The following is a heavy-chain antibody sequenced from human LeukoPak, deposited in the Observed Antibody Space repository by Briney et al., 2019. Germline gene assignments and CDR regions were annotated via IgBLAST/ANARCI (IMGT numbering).Heavy chain of an antibody. Sequence: PGRSLRLSCAASGFTFSSSAMHWVRQAPGEGLEWVAFISYDGSNEYYADSVKGRFTISRDNSKNTLFLQMNSLRAEDTAVYYCARDGLRFCSGGSCYYLAYWGQGTLVTVSS. CDR3: ARDGLRFCSGGSCYYLAY. V-gene: IGHV3-30-3*01. CDR1: GFTFSSSA. D-gene: IGHD2-15*01. J-gene: IGHJ4*02. CDR2: ISYDGSNE.